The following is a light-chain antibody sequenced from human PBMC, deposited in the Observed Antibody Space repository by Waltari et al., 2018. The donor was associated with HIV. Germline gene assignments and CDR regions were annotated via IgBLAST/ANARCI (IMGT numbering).Light chain of an antibody. J-gene: IGLJ2*01. Sequence: QSALTQPASVSGSPGQSITISCTGTSSDVGGYNYVSWYQQHPDKAPKLMIYEVRNRPSGVSNRFSGSKSGNTASLTISGLQAEDEADYYCSSYTSSRVLFGGGTKLTVL. CDR3: SSYTSSRVL. CDR2: EVR. CDR1: SSDVGGYNY. V-gene: IGLV2-14*01.